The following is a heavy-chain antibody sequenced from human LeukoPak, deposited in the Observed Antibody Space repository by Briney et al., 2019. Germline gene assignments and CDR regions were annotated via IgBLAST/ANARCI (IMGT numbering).Heavy chain of an antibody. D-gene: IGHD6-6*01. J-gene: IGHJ6*03. CDR3: ARDEPYIAARTYYYYMDV. CDR1: GFTFSNAW. CDR2: INHGGSA. V-gene: IGHV4-34*01. Sequence: TGGSLRLSCAASGFTFSNAWMSWVRQPPGKGLEWIGEINHGGSANYNPSLKSRVTISIDTSKTQFSLKLNSVTAADTAVYYCARDEPYIAARTYYYYMDVWGKGTTVTVSS.